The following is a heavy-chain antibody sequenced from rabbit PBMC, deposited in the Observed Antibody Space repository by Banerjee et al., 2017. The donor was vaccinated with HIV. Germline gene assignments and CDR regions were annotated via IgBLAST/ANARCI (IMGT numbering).Heavy chain of an antibody. J-gene: IGHJ4*01. D-gene: IGHD1-1*01. Sequence: QSLEESGEDLVKPGASLTLTCTASGFTISSSNWICWVRQAPGKGLEWIACIEVGSSGSTYYASWAKGRFTISKSSSTTVTLQMTSLTAADTATYFCARDHTTTGAYDFDLWGPGTLVTGS. CDR2: IEVGSSGST. CDR1: GFTISSSNW. V-gene: IGHV1S40*01. CDR3: ARDHTTTGAYDFDL.